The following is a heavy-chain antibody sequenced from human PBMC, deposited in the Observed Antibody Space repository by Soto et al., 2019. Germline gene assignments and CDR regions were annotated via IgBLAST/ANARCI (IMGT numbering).Heavy chain of an antibody. CDR3: ARESEDLTPNFDY. V-gene: IGHV3-21*06. CDR1: GVTFSRYS. Sequence: GGSLRLSCAASGVTFSRYSMNWVGQAPGKGLEWVSCISSTTNYIYYEDSMKGRFTISRDNAKNSLYLEMNSLRAEDTAVYYCARESEDLTPNFDYWGQGTLVTVSS. CDR2: ISSTTNYI. J-gene: IGHJ4*02.